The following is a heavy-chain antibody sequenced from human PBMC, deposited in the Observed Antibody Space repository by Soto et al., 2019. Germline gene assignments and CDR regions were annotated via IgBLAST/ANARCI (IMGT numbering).Heavy chain of an antibody. CDR3: TRDSGYFDS. V-gene: IGHV3-21*01. J-gene: IGHJ4*02. D-gene: IGHD6-19*01. CDR1: GFTFSSYS. Sequence: ASLRLSCAASGFTFSSYSMIWVRQIPGKGLECVSYISTGSGYIKYADSVKGRFTISRDNAKNTLYLEMNGLRVEDTALYYCTRDSGYFDSWGQGIQVTVSS. CDR2: ISTGSGYI.